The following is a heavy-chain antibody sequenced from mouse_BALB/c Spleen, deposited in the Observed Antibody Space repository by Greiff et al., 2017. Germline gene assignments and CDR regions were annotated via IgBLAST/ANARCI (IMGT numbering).Heavy chain of an antibody. CDR1: GYTFTSYW. D-gene: IGHD2-1*01. Sequence: QVQLKESGAELVRSGASVKLSCTASGYTFTSYWMQWVKQRPGQGLEWIGAIYPGDGDTRYTQKFKGKATLTADKSSSTAYMQLSSLASEDSAVYYCARGGGNDAMDYWGQGTSVTVSS. CDR3: ARGGGNDAMDY. J-gene: IGHJ4*01. V-gene: IGHV1-87*01. CDR2: IYPGDGDT.